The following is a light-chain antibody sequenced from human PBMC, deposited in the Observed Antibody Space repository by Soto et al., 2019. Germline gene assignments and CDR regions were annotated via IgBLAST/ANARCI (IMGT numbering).Light chain of an antibody. CDR1: IHYDF. Sequence: QSVLTQRASVSGSPGQSITISCTGYIHYDFVSWYQQHPGTAPKLVIYEVSNRPSGTSDRFSGSKSGHTASLTISGLQTEDEAVYYCGSYTSSSNYVFGTGTKVTVL. V-gene: IGLV2-14*01. CDR2: EVS. J-gene: IGLJ1*01. CDR3: GSYTSSSNYV.